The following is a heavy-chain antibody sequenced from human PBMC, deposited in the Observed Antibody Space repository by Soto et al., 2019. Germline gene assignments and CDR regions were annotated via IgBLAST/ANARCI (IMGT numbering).Heavy chain of an antibody. D-gene: IGHD3-22*01. CDR3: ARGDSSGYYYVSYYYYGMDV. CDR2: ISTAGNT. CDR1: GFTFSSYD. J-gene: IGHJ6*02. V-gene: IGHV3-13*01. Sequence: GGSLRLSCAASGFTFSSYDMHWVRQATGKGLEWVSAISTAGNTYYPGSVKGRFTISRENAKNTLYLQMNSLRAEDTAVYYCARGDSSGYYYVSYYYYGMDVWGQGTTVTVSS.